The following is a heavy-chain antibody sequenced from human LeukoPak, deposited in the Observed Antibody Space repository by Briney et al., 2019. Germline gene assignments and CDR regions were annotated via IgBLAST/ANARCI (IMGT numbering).Heavy chain of an antibody. J-gene: IGHJ4*02. D-gene: IGHD1-26*01. Sequence: ASVKVSCKASGGTFSSYAISWVRQAPGQGLEWMGRIIPILGIANYAQKFQGRVTITADRSTSTAYMELSSLRSEDTAVYYCARSVGGATDGSADYWGQGTLVTVSS. CDR3: ARSVGGATDGSADY. V-gene: IGHV1-69*04. CDR1: GGTFSSYA. CDR2: IIPILGIA.